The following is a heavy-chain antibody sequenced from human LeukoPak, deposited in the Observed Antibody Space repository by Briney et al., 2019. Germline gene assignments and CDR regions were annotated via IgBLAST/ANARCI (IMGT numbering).Heavy chain of an antibody. Sequence: GGSLRLSCAASGFTFSNAWMSWVRQAPGKGLEWVGRIKSKTDGGTTDYAAPVKGRFTISRDDSKSTLYLQMNSLKTEDTAVYYCTTKSGTTVTGTDYWGQGTLVTVSS. CDR3: TTKSGTTVTGTDY. J-gene: IGHJ4*02. D-gene: IGHD4-17*01. CDR2: IKSKTDGGTT. V-gene: IGHV3-15*01. CDR1: GFTFSNAW.